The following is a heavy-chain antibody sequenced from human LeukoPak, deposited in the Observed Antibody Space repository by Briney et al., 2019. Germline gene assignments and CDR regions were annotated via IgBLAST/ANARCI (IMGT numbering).Heavy chain of an antibody. D-gene: IGHD4-11*01. CDR1: GFSFTNYA. V-gene: IGHV3-30*01. CDR2: ISYDGSNT. CDR3: ARADYLAFDI. Sequence: PGGSLRLSCAASGFSFTNYAMHWVRQVQGKGLEWVAVISYDGSNTYYADSVKGRFTISRDNSKNTLYLQMNSLRAEDTAVYYCARADYLAFDIWGQGTMVTVSS. J-gene: IGHJ3*02.